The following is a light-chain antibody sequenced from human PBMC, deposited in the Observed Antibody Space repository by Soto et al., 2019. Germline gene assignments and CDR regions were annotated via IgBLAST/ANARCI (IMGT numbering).Light chain of an antibody. CDR2: AAS. CDR1: QGISSY. Sequence: EIQLTQSPSFLSASVGDRVTITCRASQGISSYLAWYQQKPVKSPKLLIYAASTLQSGVPSRFSGSGSGTNFSLTISSLQPEDFATYYCQQASGFPRTFGQGTKVDI. CDR3: QQASGFPRT. V-gene: IGKV1-9*01. J-gene: IGKJ1*01.